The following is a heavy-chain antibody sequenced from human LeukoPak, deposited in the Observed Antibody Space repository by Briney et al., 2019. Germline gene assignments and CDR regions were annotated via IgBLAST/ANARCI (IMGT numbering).Heavy chain of an antibody. CDR3: AKDSSWYGGGYYYYMDV. Sequence: GGSLRLSCTASGFTFSGYAMSWVRQAPGKGLEWVSAISGSGGSTYYADSVKGRFTIFRDNSKNTLYLQMNSLRAEDTAVYYCAKDSSWYGGGYYYYMDVWGKGTTVTVSS. V-gene: IGHV3-23*01. D-gene: IGHD6-13*01. CDR1: GFTFSGYA. CDR2: ISGSGGST. J-gene: IGHJ6*03.